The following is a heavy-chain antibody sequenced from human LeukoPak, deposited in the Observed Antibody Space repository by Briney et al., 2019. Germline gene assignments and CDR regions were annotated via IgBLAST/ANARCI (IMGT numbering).Heavy chain of an antibody. CDR1: GGSISSGGYY. D-gene: IGHD3-10*01. CDR2: IYYSGST. J-gene: IGHJ3*02. CDR3: AREGSGSYGAFDI. Sequence: SETLSLTCTVSGGSISSGGYYWSRIRQHPGKGLEWIGYIYYSGSTYYNPSLKSRVTISVDTSKNQFSLKLSSVTAADTAVYYCAREGSGSYGAFDIWGQGTMVTVSS. V-gene: IGHV4-31*03.